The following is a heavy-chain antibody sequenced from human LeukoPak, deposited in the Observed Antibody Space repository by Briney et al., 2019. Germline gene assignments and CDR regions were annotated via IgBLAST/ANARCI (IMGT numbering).Heavy chain of an antibody. CDR2: ISGSSDIT. J-gene: IGHJ4*02. CDR3: AKDQSYYYDSSGCDY. Sequence: PGGSLRLSCAASGFTFSSYAMSWVRQAPGKGLEWVSVISGSSDITYYADSVKGRFTISRDNSKNTLYLQMNSLRAEDTAVYYCAKDQSYYYDSSGCDYWGQGTLVTVSS. CDR1: GFTFSSYA. D-gene: IGHD3-22*01. V-gene: IGHV3-23*01.